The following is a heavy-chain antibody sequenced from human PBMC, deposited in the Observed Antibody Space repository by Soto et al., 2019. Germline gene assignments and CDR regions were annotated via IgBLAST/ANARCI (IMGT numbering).Heavy chain of an antibody. CDR1: GFTFNSNY. D-gene: IGHD2-15*01. Sequence: PGGSLRLSCSASGFTFNSNYMHWVRRTPGEGQGLRRGLEWVSYISSSSSTIYYADSVKGRFTISRDNAKNSLYLQMNSLRDEDTAVYYCARDQGYCSGGSCYSPRSPEYGMDVWGQGTTVTVSS. V-gene: IGHV3-48*02. CDR3: ARDQGYCSGGSCYSPRSPEYGMDV. CDR2: ISSSSSTI. J-gene: IGHJ6*02.